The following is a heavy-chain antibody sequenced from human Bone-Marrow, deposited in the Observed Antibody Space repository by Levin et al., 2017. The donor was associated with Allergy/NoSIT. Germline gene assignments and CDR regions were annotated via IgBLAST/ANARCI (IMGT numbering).Heavy chain of an antibody. CDR3: AGGLAGGSALHS. J-gene: IGHJ4*02. V-gene: IGHV3-74*01. Sequence: QTGGSLRLSCRGPGFIFRSYWMSWVRQVPGRGLVWVSRVNNDGSRTYYADSVGGRFTISRDNAKSTLYLEMSSLRSEDTAVYYCAGGLAGGSALHSWGQGALVAVSS. CDR1: GFIFRSYW. CDR2: VNNDGSRT. D-gene: IGHD6-19*01.